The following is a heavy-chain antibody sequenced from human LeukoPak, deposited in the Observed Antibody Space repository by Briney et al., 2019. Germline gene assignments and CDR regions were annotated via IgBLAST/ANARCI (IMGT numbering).Heavy chain of an antibody. Sequence: GGSLRLSCAASGFAFSSYAMSWVRQAPGKGLEWVSGISGSGGSTYYADSVKGRFTISRDNSKNTLYLQMNSQRAEDTAVYYCAKSPYYYDSSGYYPLFGYWGQGTLVTVSS. J-gene: IGHJ4*02. CDR3: AKSPYYYDSSGYYPLFGY. CDR2: ISGSGGST. V-gene: IGHV3-23*01. D-gene: IGHD3-22*01. CDR1: GFAFSSYA.